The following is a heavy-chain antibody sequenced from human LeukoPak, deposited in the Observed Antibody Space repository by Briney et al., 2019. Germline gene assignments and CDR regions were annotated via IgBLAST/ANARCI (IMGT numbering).Heavy chain of an antibody. Sequence: GASVKVSCKASGYSFTSYEVNWVRQATGQGLEWMGWMNPNSGNTDYAQKFKGRVTMTRNTSINTAYMELSSLRSEDTAVYYCARGLLWFGDLLYAGDIDYWGQGTLVTVS. CDR1: GYSFTSYE. V-gene: IGHV1-8*01. CDR2: MNPNSGNT. D-gene: IGHD3-10*01. CDR3: ARGLLWFGDLLYAGDIDY. J-gene: IGHJ4*02.